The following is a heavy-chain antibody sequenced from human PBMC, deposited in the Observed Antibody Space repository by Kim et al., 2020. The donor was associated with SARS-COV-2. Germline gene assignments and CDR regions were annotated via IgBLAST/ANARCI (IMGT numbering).Heavy chain of an antibody. CDR3: AREGAGAWWFDP. D-gene: IGHD3-10*01. Sequence: SETLSLTCTVSGGSISSGGYYWSWIRQHPGKGLEWIGNIYYSGSTYYNPSLKSRVTISVDTSKNQFSLKLSSVTAADTAVYYCAREGAGAWWFDPWGQGTLVTVSS. V-gene: IGHV4-31*03. J-gene: IGHJ5*02. CDR1: GGSISSGGYY. CDR2: IYYSGST.